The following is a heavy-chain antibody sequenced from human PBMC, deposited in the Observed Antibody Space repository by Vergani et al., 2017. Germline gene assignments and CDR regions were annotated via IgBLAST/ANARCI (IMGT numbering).Heavy chain of an antibody. D-gene: IGHD2/OR15-2a*01. V-gene: IGHV3-30*02. CDR1: GITFKNAW. Sequence: VQVVESGGGLIKPGGSLRLSCVVSGITFKNAWINWVRQAPGKGLEWVASIRSDESRRYYGDSMEGPFTISRDNSKNTVFLQMHSLRAEDTAIYYCVKEKIDLGSYFFDSWGHGILVTVSS. J-gene: IGHJ4*01. CDR2: IRSDESRR. CDR3: VKEKIDLGSYFFDS.